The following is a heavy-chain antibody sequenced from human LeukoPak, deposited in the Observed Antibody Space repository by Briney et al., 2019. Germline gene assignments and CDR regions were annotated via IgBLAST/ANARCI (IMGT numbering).Heavy chain of an antibody. J-gene: IGHJ6*03. D-gene: IGHD3-10*01. CDR1: GFTFSSYS. CDR2: ISSGSSYI. Sequence: PGGSLRLSCAASGFTFSSYSMNWVRQAPGKGLEWVSSISSGSSYIYYADSVKGRFTISRDNAKNSLYLQMNSLRAEDTAVYYCARDGAVTMVRGVILTYYYYMDVWGKGTTVTVSS. V-gene: IGHV3-21*01. CDR3: ARDGAVTMVRGVILTYYYYMDV.